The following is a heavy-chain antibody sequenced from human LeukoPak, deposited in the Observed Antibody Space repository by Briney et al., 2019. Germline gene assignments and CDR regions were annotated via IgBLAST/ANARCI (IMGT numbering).Heavy chain of an antibody. CDR3: AAVAGTWAFDY. V-gene: IGHV3-30*03. J-gene: IGHJ4*02. CDR2: ISYDGSNK. D-gene: IGHD6-19*01. Sequence: GRSLRLSCAASGFTFSGYGMHWVRQAPGKGLEWVAVISYDGSNKYYADSVKGRFTISRDNSKNTLYLQMNSLRAEDTAVYYCAAVAGTWAFDYWGQGTLVTVSS. CDR1: GFTFSGYG.